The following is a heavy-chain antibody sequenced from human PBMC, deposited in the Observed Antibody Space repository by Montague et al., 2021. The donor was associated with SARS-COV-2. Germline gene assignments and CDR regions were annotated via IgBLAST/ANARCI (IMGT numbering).Heavy chain of an antibody. CDR1: GDSIRSYH. CDR2: ISDSGRT. D-gene: IGHD6-13*01. J-gene: IGHJ6*02. V-gene: IGHV4-59*13. CDR3: TRDRGIAAADNYYYGMDV. Sequence: SETLSLTCTVSGDSIRSYHWTWVRQPPGKGLEWIGRISDSGRTIYNPSLKSRVTISVDTSKHQFFLNLRSMVAADTAIYYCTRDRGIAAADNYYYGMDVWGPGTTVTVSS.